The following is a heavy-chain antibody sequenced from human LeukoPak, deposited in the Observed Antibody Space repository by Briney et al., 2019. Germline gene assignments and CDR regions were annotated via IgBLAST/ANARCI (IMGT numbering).Heavy chain of an antibody. CDR3: ARHVYCSGGSCCIDY. V-gene: IGHV5-51*01. D-gene: IGHD2-15*01. CDR1: RYTFTNNW. Sequence: GESLKISCKGSRYTFTNNWIGWVRQMPGKGLEWMGIIYPGDSDTRYSPSFQGQVTFSADKSNSTAHLQWSSLKASDTAMYYCARHVYCSGGSCCIDYWGQGTLVTVSS. CDR2: IYPGDSDT. J-gene: IGHJ4*02.